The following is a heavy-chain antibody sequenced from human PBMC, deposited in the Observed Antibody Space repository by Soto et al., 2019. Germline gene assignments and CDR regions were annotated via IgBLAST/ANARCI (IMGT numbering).Heavy chain of an antibody. CDR2: ISAYNGNT. CDR1: GYTFTSYG. J-gene: IGHJ4*02. Sequence: QVQLVQSGAEVKKPGASVKVSCKASGYTFTSYGISWVRQAPGQGLEWMGWISAYNGNTNYAQKLQGSVTMTTNTSTSKAYMERRSLRSDDTAVYYCARVYRITMVRGELSEYWGQGTLVTVSS. V-gene: IGHV1-18*01. CDR3: ARVYRITMVRGELSEY. D-gene: IGHD3-10*01.